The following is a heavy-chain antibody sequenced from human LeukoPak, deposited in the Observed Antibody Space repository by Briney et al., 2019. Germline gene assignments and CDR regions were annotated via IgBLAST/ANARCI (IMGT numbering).Heavy chain of an antibody. CDR1: GYTFTGYY. J-gene: IGHJ4*02. D-gene: IGHD5-12*01. V-gene: IGHV1-2*02. CDR2: INPNSGGT. Sequence: ASVKVSCKASGYTFTGYYMHWVRQAPGQGLEWMGWINPNSGGTNYAQKFQGRVTMTRDTPISTAYMELSRLRSDDTAVYYCARGPPPFRYSGAHFDYWGQGTLVTVSS. CDR3: ARGPPPFRYSGAHFDY.